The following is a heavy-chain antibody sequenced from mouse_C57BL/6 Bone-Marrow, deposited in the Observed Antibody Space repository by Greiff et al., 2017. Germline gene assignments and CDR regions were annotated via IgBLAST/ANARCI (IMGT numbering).Heavy chain of an antibody. CDR3: ARTPYGSSPDY. CDR2: IYPGSGNT. CDR1: GYSFTSYY. V-gene: IGHV1-66*01. Sequence: VQLQQSGPELVKPGASVKISCKASGYSFTSYYIHWVKQRPGQGLEWIGWIYPGSGNTKYNEKFKGKATLTADTSSSTAYMQLSSLTSEDSAVYYCARTPYGSSPDYWGQGTTLTVSS. J-gene: IGHJ2*01. D-gene: IGHD1-1*01.